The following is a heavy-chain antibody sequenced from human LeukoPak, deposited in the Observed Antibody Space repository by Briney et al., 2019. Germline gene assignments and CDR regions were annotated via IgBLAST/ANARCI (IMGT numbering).Heavy chain of an antibody. V-gene: IGHV4-4*07. D-gene: IGHD3-22*01. CDR3: ASIKLRTYYYDSSGLRVDY. J-gene: IGHJ4*02. CDR1: GGSISSYY. Sequence: PSETLSLTCTVSGGSISSYYWSWIRQPAGKGLEWIGRIYTSGSTNYNPSLKSRVTMSVDTSKNQFSLKLSSVTAADTAVYYCASIKLRTYYYDSSGLRVDYWGQGTLVTVSS. CDR2: IYTSGST.